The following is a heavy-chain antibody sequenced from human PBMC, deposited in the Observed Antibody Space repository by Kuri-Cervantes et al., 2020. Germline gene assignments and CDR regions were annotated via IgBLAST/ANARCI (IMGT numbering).Heavy chain of an antibody. CDR1: GFTFSNYA. D-gene: IGHD3-10*01. J-gene: IGHJ4*02. V-gene: IGHV3-53*01. Sequence: ETLSLTCAVSGFTFSNYAMNWVRQAPGKGLEWVSVIYSGGSTYYADSVKGRFTISRDNSKNTLYLQMNSLRAEDTAVYYCARDRDYFDYWGQGTLVTVSS. CDR3: ARDRDYFDY. CDR2: IYSGGST.